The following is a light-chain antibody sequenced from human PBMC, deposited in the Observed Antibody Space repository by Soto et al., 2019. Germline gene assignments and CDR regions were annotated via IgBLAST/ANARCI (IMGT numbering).Light chain of an antibody. Sequence: EIVMTQSPATLSVSPGERATLSCRASQSVSRNLAWYQQKPGQAPRLLIYAASTRATGIPARFSGSGSGTEFTRTISSLQSEDFAVDYWQQYNNWPYTCGQGTKVEIK. J-gene: IGKJ2*01. V-gene: IGKV3-15*01. CDR1: QSVSRN. CDR2: AAS. CDR3: QQYNNWPYT.